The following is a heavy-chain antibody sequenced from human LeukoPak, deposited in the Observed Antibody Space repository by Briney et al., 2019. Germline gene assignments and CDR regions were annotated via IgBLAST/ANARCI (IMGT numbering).Heavy chain of an antibody. Sequence: SETLSLTCTVSGGSISSSSYYWGWIRQPPGKGLEWIGSIYYSGSTYYNPSLNSRVTISVDTSKNQLSLKLSSVTAADTAVYYCARPGWLDAYYFDYWGQGTLVTVSS. CDR1: GGSISSSSYY. D-gene: IGHD6-19*01. CDR2: IYYSGST. V-gene: IGHV4-39*01. CDR3: ARPGWLDAYYFDY. J-gene: IGHJ4*02.